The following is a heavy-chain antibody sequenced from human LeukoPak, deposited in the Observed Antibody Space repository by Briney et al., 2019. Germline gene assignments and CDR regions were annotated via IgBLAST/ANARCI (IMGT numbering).Heavy chain of an antibody. CDR1: GFTFSTFA. D-gene: IGHD3-10*02. CDR3: EDFGINMIGGV. V-gene: IGHV3-23*01. J-gene: IGHJ6*04. CDR2: IFPSGGEI. Sequence: GGSLRLSCAASGFTFSTFAMIWVRQPPGKGLEWVSSIFPSGGEIHYADSVRGRFTISRDNSKSTPSLQMNRLRAEDKAVDYCEDFGINMIGGVWGKGTTVTISS.